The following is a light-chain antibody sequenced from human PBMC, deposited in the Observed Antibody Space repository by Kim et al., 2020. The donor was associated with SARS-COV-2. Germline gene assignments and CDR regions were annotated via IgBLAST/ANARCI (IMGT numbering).Light chain of an antibody. CDR3: QTWATGAE. V-gene: IGLV4-69*01. CDR1: SGHSSHA. CDR2: LNSDGSH. J-gene: IGLJ2*01. Sequence: QPVLTQSPSASASLGASVKLTCTLSSGHSSHAIAWHQQQPEKGPRYLMKLNSDGSHSKGDGIPDRFSGSSSGAERYLTISSLQSEDEADYYCQTWATGAEFGGGTKVTVL.